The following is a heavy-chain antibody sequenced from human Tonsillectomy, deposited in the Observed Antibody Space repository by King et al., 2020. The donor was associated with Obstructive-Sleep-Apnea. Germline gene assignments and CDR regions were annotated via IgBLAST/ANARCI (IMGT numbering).Heavy chain of an antibody. J-gene: IGHJ4*02. CDR1: GFTFKTYG. CDR3: ARENYPYYFDY. CDR2: ISYDENNK. D-gene: IGHD1-7*01. Sequence: VQLVESGGGVVQPGRSLRLSCAASGFTFKTYGMHWVRQAPGKGLEWVAVISYDENNKYYADSVKGRFAISRDNSKNTLFLQMNSLRAEDTALYYCARENYPYYFDYWVQGTLVTVSS. V-gene: IGHV3-30*03.